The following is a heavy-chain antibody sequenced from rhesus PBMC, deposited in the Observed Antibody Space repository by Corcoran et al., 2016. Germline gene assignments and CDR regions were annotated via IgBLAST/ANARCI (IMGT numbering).Heavy chain of an antibody. CDR3: ARDPVTVGDY. V-gene: IGHV4-127*01. J-gene: IGHJ4*01. D-gene: IGHD5-12*01. CDR1: GYSISSGYD. Sequence: QVQLQESGPGVVKPSETLSLTCAVSGYSISSGYDWSWIRQPPGKGLEWIGYIYGRSGSTHYHPSLKNPVTLSKDTSKNQFSLKLGSVTAADTAVYYCARDPVTVGDYWGQGVLVTVSS. CDR2: IYGRSGST.